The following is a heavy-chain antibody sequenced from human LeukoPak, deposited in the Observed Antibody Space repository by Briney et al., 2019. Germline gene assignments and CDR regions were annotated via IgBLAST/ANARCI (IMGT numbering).Heavy chain of an antibody. CDR2: ISGSGGST. D-gene: IGHD2-21*02. V-gene: IGHV3-23*01. CDR3: AKDRAIVVVTPNWFDP. J-gene: IGHJ5*02. Sequence: GGSLRLSCAASGFTFSSYAMSWVRQAPGKGLEWVSAISGSGGSTYYADSVKGRFTISRDNSKNTLYLQMNSLRAEDTAVYYCAKDRAIVVVTPNWFDPWGQGALVTVSS. CDR1: GFTFSSYA.